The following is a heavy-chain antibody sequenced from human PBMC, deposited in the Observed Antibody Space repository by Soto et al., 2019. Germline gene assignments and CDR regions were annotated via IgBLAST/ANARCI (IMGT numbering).Heavy chain of an antibody. Sequence: GGSLRLCCAASGFTFSSYWMHWVRQAPGKGLVWVSRINSDGSSTSYADSVKGRFTISRDNAKNTLYLQMNSLRAEDTAVYYCASFREQCLLRYFAYWGQGTLVTVSS. D-gene: IGHD6-19*01. J-gene: IGHJ4*02. CDR3: ASFREQCLLRYFAY. CDR1: GFTFSSYW. CDR2: INSDGSST. V-gene: IGHV3-74*01.